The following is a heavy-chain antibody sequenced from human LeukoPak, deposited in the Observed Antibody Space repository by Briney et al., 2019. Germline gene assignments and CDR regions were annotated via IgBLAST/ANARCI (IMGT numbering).Heavy chain of an antibody. CDR3: AKDVGPTTVTTRDAFDI. D-gene: IGHD4-17*01. V-gene: IGHV3-23*01. Sequence: GGSLRLSCAASGFTFSSYAMSWVRQAPGKGLEWVSAISGSGGSTYYADSVKGRFTISRDNSKNTLYLQMNSLRAEDTAVYYCAKDVGPTTVTTRDAFDIWGQGTMVTVSS. CDR1: GFTFSSYA. J-gene: IGHJ3*02. CDR2: ISGSGGST.